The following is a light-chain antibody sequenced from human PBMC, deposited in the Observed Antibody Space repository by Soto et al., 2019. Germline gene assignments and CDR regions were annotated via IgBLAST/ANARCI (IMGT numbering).Light chain of an antibody. CDR1: SSDVGGYNY. V-gene: IGLV2-14*03. J-gene: IGLJ2*01. CDR2: DVT. CDR3: SSYSTSSTLVV. Sequence: QPASVSGSPGQSITISCTGTSSDVGGYNYVSWYQQHPGKAPKLLIYDVTNRPSGLSNRFSGSKSGNTASLTISGLQAEDEADYYCSSYSTSSTLVVFGGGTKLTVL.